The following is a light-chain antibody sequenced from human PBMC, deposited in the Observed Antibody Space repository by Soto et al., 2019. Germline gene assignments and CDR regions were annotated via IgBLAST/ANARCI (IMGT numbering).Light chain of an antibody. Sequence: QSVLTQPASVSGSPGQSITISCTGTSSDIGGYNFVSWHQQHPGKAPKLIIYDVNNRPSGVSNRFSGSKSGNTASLTISGLQPEDEADFYCSSYTSRKTRVFGGGTKLTVL. V-gene: IGLV2-14*03. CDR1: SSDIGGYNF. CDR3: SSYTSRKTRV. CDR2: DVN. J-gene: IGLJ3*02.